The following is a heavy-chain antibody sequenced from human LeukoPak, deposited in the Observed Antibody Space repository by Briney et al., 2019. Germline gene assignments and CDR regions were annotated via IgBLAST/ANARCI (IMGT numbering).Heavy chain of an antibody. V-gene: IGHV3-11*04. CDR2: ISSSSSTI. J-gene: IGHJ4*02. CDR3: ARRGYCSSTSCSNTGYYFDF. Sequence: GGSLRLSCAASGFTFSDYYMNWIRQAPGKGLEWVSYISSSSSTIYCADSVKGRFTISRDNAKNSLYLQMNSLRAEDTAVYYCARRGYCSSTSCSNTGYYFDFWGQGTLVTVSS. CDR1: GFTFSDYY. D-gene: IGHD2-2*01.